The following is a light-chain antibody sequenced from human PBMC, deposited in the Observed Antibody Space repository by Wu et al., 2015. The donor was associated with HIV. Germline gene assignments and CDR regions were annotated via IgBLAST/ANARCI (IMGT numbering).Light chain of an antibody. V-gene: IGKV3-15*01. J-gene: IGKJ4*01. CDR1: QSVNSN. Sequence: EILMTQSPATLSVSPGGRATLSCRASQSVNSNLAWYQQKPGQAPRLLIYGASNRATGTPARFTGSGSGTEFTLTISSLLPEDSAVYYCQQYNYWPPLTFGEGPR. CDR3: QQYNYWPPLT. CDR2: GAS.